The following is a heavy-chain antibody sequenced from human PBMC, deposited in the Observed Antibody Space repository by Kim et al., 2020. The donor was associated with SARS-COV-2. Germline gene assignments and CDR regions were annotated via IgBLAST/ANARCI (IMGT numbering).Heavy chain of an antibody. D-gene: IGHD2-15*01. J-gene: IGHJ4*02. CDR3: ARLGRDGDY. CDR1: GGSISSYY. Sequence: SETLSLTCTVSGGSISSYYWSWIRQPPGKGLEWIGYIYYSGSTNYNPSLKSRVTISVDTSKNQFSLKLSSVTAADTAVYYCARLGRDGDYWGQGTLVTVSS. V-gene: IGHV4-59*08. CDR2: IYYSGST.